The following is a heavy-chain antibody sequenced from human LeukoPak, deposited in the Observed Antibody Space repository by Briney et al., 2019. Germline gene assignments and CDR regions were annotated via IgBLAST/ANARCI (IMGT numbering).Heavy chain of an antibody. V-gene: IGHV3-30-3*01. D-gene: IGHD5/OR15-5a*01. CDR3: ARSVTAPRYFDL. CDR2: ISYDGSNK. CDR1: GFTFSSYA. Sequence: GGSLRLSCAASGFTFSSYAMHWVRQAPGKGLEWVAVISYDGSNKYYADSVKGRFTISRDNSKNTLYLQMNSLRAEDTAVYYCARSVTAPRYFDLWGRGTLVTVSS. J-gene: IGHJ2*01.